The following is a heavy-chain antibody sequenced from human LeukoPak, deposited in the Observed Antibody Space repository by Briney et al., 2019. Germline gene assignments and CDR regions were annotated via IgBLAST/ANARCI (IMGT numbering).Heavy chain of an antibody. CDR1: GFSFSDYD. Sequence: PGGSLRLSCAASGFSFSDYDMHWVRQGKGKGLDWVAYISGSSGTIHHADSVRGRFSISRDNVQQSLYLQMNSLRAEDTAVYYCVGFGVYGGLWGQGTVVTVSP. CDR2: ISGSSGTI. J-gene: IGHJ4*02. V-gene: IGHV3-48*01. D-gene: IGHD4-23*01. CDR3: VGFGVYGGL.